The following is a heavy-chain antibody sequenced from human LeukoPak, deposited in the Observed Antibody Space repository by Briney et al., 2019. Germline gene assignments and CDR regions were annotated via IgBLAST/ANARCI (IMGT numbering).Heavy chain of an antibody. V-gene: IGHV3-9*01. D-gene: IGHD6-19*01. Sequence: PGGSLRLSCAASGFTFDDYAMHWVRQAPGKGLEWVSGISWNSGSIGYADSVKGRFTISRDNAKNSLYLQMSSLRAEDTALYYCAKDIHHSSGWYDFDYWGQGTLVTVSS. CDR2: ISWNSGSI. CDR1: GFTFDDYA. CDR3: AKDIHHSSGWYDFDY. J-gene: IGHJ4*02.